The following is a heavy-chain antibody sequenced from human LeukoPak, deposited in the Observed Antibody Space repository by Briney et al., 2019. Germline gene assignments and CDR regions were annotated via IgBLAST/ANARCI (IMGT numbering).Heavy chain of an antibody. Sequence: ASVKVSCKASGYTFTSYAMHWVRQAPGQRLEWMGWINAGNGNTKYSQKFQGRVTITRDTSASTAYMELSSLRSEDTAVYYCARGPQLRYFDWLLGEFDYWGQGTLVTVSS. CDR1: GYTFTSYA. CDR3: ARGPQLRYFDWLLGEFDY. J-gene: IGHJ4*02. V-gene: IGHV1-3*01. D-gene: IGHD3-9*01. CDR2: INAGNGNT.